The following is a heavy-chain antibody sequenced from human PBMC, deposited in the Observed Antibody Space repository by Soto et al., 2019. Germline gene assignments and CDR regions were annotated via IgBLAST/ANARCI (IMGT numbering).Heavy chain of an antibody. CDR3: ARITSTGYFDS. CDR2: IKQDGSEK. J-gene: IGHJ4*02. Sequence: GGSLRLSCAASGFRFSNYWMSWVRQAPGKGLEWVAYIKQDGSEKYYVDSVMGRFTMSRDNTQSSLSLQMNTLRVEDAAVYYCARITSTGYFDSWGQGTLVTVSS. CDR1: GFRFSNYW. D-gene: IGHD1-20*01. V-gene: IGHV3-7*05.